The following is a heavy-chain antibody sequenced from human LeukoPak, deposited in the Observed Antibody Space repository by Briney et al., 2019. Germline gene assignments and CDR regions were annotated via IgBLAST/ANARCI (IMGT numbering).Heavy chain of an antibody. V-gene: IGHV4-59*01. CDR3: ARDWGYYYGSGRKYYYYGMDV. Sequence: SETLSLTCTVSGGSISSYYWSWIRQPPGKGLEWIGYIYYSGSTNYNPSLKSRVTISVDTSKNQFSLKLSSVTAADTAVYYCARDWGYYYGSGRKYYYYGMDVWGQGTTVAVSS. CDR2: IYYSGST. J-gene: IGHJ6*02. CDR1: GGSISSYY. D-gene: IGHD3-10*01.